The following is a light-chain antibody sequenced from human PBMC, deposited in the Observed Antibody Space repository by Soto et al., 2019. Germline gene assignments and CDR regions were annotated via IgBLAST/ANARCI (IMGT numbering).Light chain of an antibody. CDR3: CSYTSLCTVV. J-gene: IGLJ2*01. Sequence: QSVLTQPASVSGSPGQSITISCTGTSSDVGGYNHVSWYRHSPGKAPKLILFAVSDRPSGVSHRFSGSKSGNTASLTISGLQADDEADYYCCSYTSLCTVVFGGGTKVTVL. V-gene: IGLV2-14*01. CDR1: SSDVGGYNH. CDR2: AVS.